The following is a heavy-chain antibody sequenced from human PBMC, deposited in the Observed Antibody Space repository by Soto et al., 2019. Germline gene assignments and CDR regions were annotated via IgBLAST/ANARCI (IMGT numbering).Heavy chain of an antibody. J-gene: IGHJ4*02. CDR2: ISDSGGST. CDR1: GFTFSRYA. V-gene: IGHV3-23*01. CDR3: AKRVEYSSSTHYFDN. Sequence: GGSLRLSCAASGFTFSRYAMSWVRQAPGKGLEWVSAISDSGGSTYYADSVKGRFSISRDNSKNTLYLQMNSLRAEDTAIYYCAKRVEYSSSTHYFDNWGQGTLVTVSS. D-gene: IGHD6-6*01.